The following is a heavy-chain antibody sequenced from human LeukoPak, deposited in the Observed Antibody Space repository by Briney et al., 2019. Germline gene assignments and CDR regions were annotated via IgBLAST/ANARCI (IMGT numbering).Heavy chain of an antibody. Sequence: PSETLSLTCAVYGGSFSGYYWSWIRQPPGKGLEWIGEINHSGSTNYNPSLKSRVTISVDTSKNQFSLKLSSVTAADTAVYYCARRIPKKYIAAAGTGFDPWGQGTLVTVSS. J-gene: IGHJ5*02. V-gene: IGHV4-34*01. CDR1: GGSFSGYY. D-gene: IGHD6-13*01. CDR3: ARRIPKKYIAAAGTGFDP. CDR2: INHSGST.